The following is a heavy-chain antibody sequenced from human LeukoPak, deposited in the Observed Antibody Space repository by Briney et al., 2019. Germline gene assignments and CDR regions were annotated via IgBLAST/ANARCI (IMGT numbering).Heavy chain of an antibody. J-gene: IGHJ4*02. CDR2: INPSGNST. D-gene: IGHD6-13*01. Sequence: ASEKVSCKASGYTFTNYYMHWVRQAPGQGLEWMGIINPSGNSTRYQQKFQDRVTMTRETSTRTVYMELSSLRSEDTAMYYCARGYSSTYRIDYWGQGTLVTVSS. CDR3: ARGYSSTYRIDY. CDR1: GYTFTNYY. V-gene: IGHV1-46*01.